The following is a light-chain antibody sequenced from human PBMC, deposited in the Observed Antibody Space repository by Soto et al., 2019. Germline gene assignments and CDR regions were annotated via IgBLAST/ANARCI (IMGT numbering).Light chain of an antibody. V-gene: IGKV3-15*01. Sequence: ETVMTQSPATLSVFPGARAPLSCRASQSVSSNFAWYQQKPGQAPRLLIYGASTRATDIPARFSGSGSGTEFTLTISSLQSEDFAVYYCQQYYNWPTTFGQGTRLEIK. J-gene: IGKJ5*01. CDR2: GAS. CDR3: QQYYNWPTT. CDR1: QSVSSN.